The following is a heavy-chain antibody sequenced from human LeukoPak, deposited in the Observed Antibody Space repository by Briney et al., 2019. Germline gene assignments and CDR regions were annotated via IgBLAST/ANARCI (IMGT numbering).Heavy chain of an antibody. V-gene: IGHV1-46*01. D-gene: IGHD3-3*01. CDR2: INISGGNT. J-gene: IGHJ5*02. CDR1: GYTFTSYY. CDR3: ARGPHIRTYDRDNWFDP. Sequence: ASVKVSCKASGYTFTSYYMYWVRQAPGQGLEWMGIINISGGNTNYAQKFQGRVTMTRDMSTSTVYMELSSLRSEDTTIYYCARGPHIRTYDRDNWFDPWGQGTLVTVSS.